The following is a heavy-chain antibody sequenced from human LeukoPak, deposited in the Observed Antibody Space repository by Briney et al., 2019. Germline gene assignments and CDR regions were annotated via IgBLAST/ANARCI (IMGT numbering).Heavy chain of an antibody. D-gene: IGHD3-3*01. Sequence: SGPTLVNPTQTLTLTCTFSGFSLSTSGVGVGXXXXXXXXXXXXXXXXXXNDDKRYSPSLKSRLTITKDTSKNQVVLTMTNMDPVDTATYYCAHRRGFLEWLLKENWFDPWGQGTLVTVSS. J-gene: IGHJ5*02. CDR3: AHRRGFLEWLLKENWFDP. CDR1: GFSLSTSGVG. V-gene: IGHV2-5*01. CDR2: XXXNDDK.